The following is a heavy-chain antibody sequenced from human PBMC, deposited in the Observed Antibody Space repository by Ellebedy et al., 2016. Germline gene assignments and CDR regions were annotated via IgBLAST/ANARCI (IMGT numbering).Heavy chain of an antibody. D-gene: IGHD3-10*01. J-gene: IGHJ6*03. CDR2: IFSNDEK. Sequence: SWIRQPPGKGLEWLAHIFSNDEKSYSTSLKSRLTISKDTSKSQVVLTMTNMDPVDTATYYCARGMVRAWDYYYYMDVWGKGTTVTVSS. CDR3: ARGMVRAWDYYYYMDV. V-gene: IGHV2-26*01.